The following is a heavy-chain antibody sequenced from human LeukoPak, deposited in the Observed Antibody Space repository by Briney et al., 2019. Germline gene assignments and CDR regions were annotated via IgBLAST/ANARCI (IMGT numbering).Heavy chain of an antibody. CDR1: GFTVSSNY. V-gene: IGHV3-53*01. D-gene: IGHD6-13*01. CDR3: ARDPPGIAASVSGG. J-gene: IGHJ4*02. CDR2: IYSGGST. Sequence: GGSLRLSCKASGFTVSSNYMNWVRQAPGKGVEWVALIYSGGSTQYADSVKGRFTISRDNSRNTLYLQMGSLRVEDTAVYYCARDPPGIAASVSGGWGQGILVTVSS.